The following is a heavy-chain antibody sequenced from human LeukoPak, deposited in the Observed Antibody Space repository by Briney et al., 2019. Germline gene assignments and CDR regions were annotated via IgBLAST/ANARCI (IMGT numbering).Heavy chain of an antibody. D-gene: IGHD1-26*01. CDR2: IRYDGSNR. CDR1: GFTFSSYG. CDR3: AKESIVGATVFDY. J-gene: IGHJ4*02. V-gene: IGHV3-30*02. Sequence: GGSLRLSCAASGFTFSSYGMHWVRQAPGKGLEWVAFIRYDGSNRYYADSVKGRFTISRDNSKNTLYLQMNSLRAEDTAVYYCAKESIVGATVFDYWGQGTLVTVSS.